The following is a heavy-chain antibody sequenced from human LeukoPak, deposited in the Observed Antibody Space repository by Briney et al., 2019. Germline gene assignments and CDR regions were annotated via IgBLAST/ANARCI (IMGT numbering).Heavy chain of an antibody. D-gene: IGHD3-10*01. Sequence: SETLSLTCTVSGGSISSSSYYWGWIRQPPGKGLEWIGSIYYSGSTYYNPSLKSRVTISVDTSKNQFSLKLSSVTAADTAVYYCARYYRDYYGSGSHRRGYSDYWGQGTLVTVSS. CDR2: IYYSGST. CDR1: GGSISSSSYY. V-gene: IGHV4-39*01. CDR3: ARYYRDYYGSGSHRRGYSDY. J-gene: IGHJ4*02.